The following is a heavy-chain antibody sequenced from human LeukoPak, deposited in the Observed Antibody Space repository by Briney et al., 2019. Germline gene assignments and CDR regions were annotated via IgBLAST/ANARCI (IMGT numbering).Heavy chain of an antibody. CDR1: GFTFDDYT. J-gene: IGHJ4*02. CDR2: ISWDGGST. Sequence: GGSLRLPCAASGFTFDDYTMHWVRQAPGKGLEWVSLISWDGGSTYYADSVKGRFTISRDNSKNSLYLQMNSLRTEDTALYYCAKVLVRGVISLYYFDYWGQGTLVTVSS. D-gene: IGHD3-10*01. CDR3: AKVLVRGVISLYYFDY. V-gene: IGHV3-43*01.